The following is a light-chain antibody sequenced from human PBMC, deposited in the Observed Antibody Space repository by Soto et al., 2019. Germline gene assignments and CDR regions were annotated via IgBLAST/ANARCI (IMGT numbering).Light chain of an antibody. V-gene: IGLV2-14*03. Sequence: QSVLTQPASVSGSPGQSITISCTGSNSDIGGYDYVSWYQQLPGKAPKLLIYDVNNWPSGISNRFAGSKSGSTASLIISGLQAEDEATYYCSSYTDTGPLVVFGGGTKVTVL. CDR2: DVN. CDR3: SSYTDTGPLVV. CDR1: NSDIGGYDY. J-gene: IGLJ2*01.